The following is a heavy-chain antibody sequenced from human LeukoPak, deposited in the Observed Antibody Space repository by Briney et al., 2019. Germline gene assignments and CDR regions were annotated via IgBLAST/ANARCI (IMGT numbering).Heavy chain of an antibody. CDR1: GFTFSSYS. D-gene: IGHD1-26*01. CDR3: ARAGAKAY. V-gene: IGHV3-21*01. CDR2: ISGNSSYI. J-gene: IGHJ4*02. Sequence: GGSLRLSCAASGFTFSSYSMFWVRQAPGKGLEWVSAISGNSSYIYYADSVKGRFTISRDNAKNSLYLQMNSLRAEDTAVYYCARAGAKAYWGQGTLVTVSS.